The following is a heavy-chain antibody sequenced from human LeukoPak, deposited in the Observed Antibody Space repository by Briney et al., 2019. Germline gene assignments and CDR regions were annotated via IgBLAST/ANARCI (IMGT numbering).Heavy chain of an antibody. J-gene: IGHJ4*02. CDR1: GFTFSSYA. CDR3: ARSRGDSSGYYYYYFDY. Sequence: PGRSLRLSCAASGFTFSSYAMSWVRQAPGKGLEWVAVISYDGRNKYYRDSVKGRFTISRDNSKNALYLQMNSLRAEDTAVYYCARSRGDSSGYYYYYFDYWGQGTLVTVSS. D-gene: IGHD3-22*01. V-gene: IGHV3-30*19. CDR2: ISYDGRNK.